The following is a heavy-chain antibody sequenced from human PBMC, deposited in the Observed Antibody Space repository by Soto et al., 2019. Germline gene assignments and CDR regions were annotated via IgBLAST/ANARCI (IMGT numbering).Heavy chain of an antibody. CDR1: GYTFTSYA. CDR3: AREYSSSSWFDA. CDR2: INAGNGNT. D-gene: IGHD6-6*01. J-gene: IGHJ5*02. Sequence: ASVKVSCKASGYTFTSYAMHWVRQAPGQRLEWMGWINAGNGNTKYSQKFQGRVTITRDTSASTAYMELSSLRSEDAAVYYCAREYSSSSWFDAWGQGTLVTVSS. V-gene: IGHV1-3*01.